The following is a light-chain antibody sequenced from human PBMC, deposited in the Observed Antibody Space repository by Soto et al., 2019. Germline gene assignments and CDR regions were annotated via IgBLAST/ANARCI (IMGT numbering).Light chain of an antibody. J-gene: IGKJ3*01. V-gene: IGKV1-27*01. Sequence: DIQMTQSPSSLSASVGDGVTITCRASQAISNYVAWYQQRPGKVPKLLIYTASTLQSGVPSRFSGSGSGTDFTLTISSLQPEDVATYYCQMHNSAPFSFGPGTKVDIK. CDR2: TAS. CDR1: QAISNY. CDR3: QMHNSAPFS.